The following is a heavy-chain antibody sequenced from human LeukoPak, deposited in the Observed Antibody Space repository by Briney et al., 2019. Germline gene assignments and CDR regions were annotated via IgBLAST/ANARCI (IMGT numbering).Heavy chain of an antibody. CDR3: ARGRSGYSYGYGNWFDP. Sequence: SETPSLTCAVYGGSFSGYYWSWIRQPPGKGLEWIGEINHSGSTNYNPSLKSRVTISVDTSKNQFSLKLSSVTAADTAVYYCARGRSGYSYGYGNWFDPWGQGTLVTVSS. J-gene: IGHJ5*02. V-gene: IGHV4-34*01. CDR2: INHSGST. D-gene: IGHD5-18*01. CDR1: GGSFSGYY.